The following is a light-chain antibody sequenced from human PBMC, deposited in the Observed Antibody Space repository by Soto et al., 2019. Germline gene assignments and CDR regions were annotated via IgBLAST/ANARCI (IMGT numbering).Light chain of an antibody. Sequence: AIQLTQSPSSLSASVGDRVTITCRASQGISSALAWYQQKPGKAPKLLIYDASSLESGVPSRFSSSGSGTDFTLNISSLQPEDFETYYCQQFNSYPQTFGQGTKLEIK. CDR1: QGISSA. CDR2: DAS. V-gene: IGKV1-13*02. J-gene: IGKJ2*01. CDR3: QQFNSYPQT.